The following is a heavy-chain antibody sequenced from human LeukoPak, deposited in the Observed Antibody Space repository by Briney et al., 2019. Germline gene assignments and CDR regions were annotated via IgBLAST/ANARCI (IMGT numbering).Heavy chain of an antibody. Sequence: SETLSLTCTVSGGSISSYYWSWIRQPPGKGLEWIGYIYYSGSTNYNPSLKSRVTISVDTSKNQFSLKLSSVTAADTAVYYCARTYSSSWYGVYFQHWGQGTLVTVSS. CDR2: IYYSGST. D-gene: IGHD6-13*01. V-gene: IGHV4-59*01. J-gene: IGHJ1*01. CDR1: GGSISSYY. CDR3: ARTYSSSWYGVYFQH.